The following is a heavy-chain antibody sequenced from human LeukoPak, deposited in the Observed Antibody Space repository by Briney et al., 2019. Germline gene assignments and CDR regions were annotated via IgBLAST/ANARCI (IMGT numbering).Heavy chain of an antibody. CDR2: FDPEDGET. Sequence: ASVKVSCKVSGYTLTELSMHWVRQAPGKGLEWMGGFDPEDGETICAQKFQGRVTMTEDTSTDTAYMELSSLRSEDTAVYYCATFTNSGWYRHFDYWGQGTLVTVSS. V-gene: IGHV1-24*01. CDR1: GYTLTELS. J-gene: IGHJ4*02. CDR3: ATFTNSGWYRHFDY. D-gene: IGHD6-19*01.